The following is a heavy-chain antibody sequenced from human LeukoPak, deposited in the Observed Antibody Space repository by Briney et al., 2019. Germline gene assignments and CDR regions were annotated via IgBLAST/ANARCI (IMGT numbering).Heavy chain of an antibody. V-gene: IGHV4-31*03. D-gene: IGHD2-15*01. J-gene: IGHJ6*02. CDR1: GGSISSGGYY. Sequence: SETLSLTCTVSGGSISSGGYYWSWIRQHPGKGLEWIGYIYYSGSTYYNPSLKSRVTISVDTSKNQFSLKLSSVTAADTAVYYCARCLRRVVVGDNGMDVWGQGTTVTVSS. CDR3: ARCLRRVVVGDNGMDV. CDR2: IYYSGST.